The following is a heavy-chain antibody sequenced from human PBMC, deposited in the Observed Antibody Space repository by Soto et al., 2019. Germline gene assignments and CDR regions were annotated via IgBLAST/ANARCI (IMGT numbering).Heavy chain of an antibody. J-gene: IGHJ5*02. CDR3: ARDILSGGAYPDA. Sequence: XGSLRLSCAASGFTFSTYPMNWVRQAPGKGLDWISSISIGSSYIYYAGSVKGRFTISRDNAKNSLFLQMNSLRADDTAVYYCARDILSGGAYPDAWGQGTKVTVSS. V-gene: IGHV3-21*01. CDR2: ISIGSSYI. CDR1: GFTFSTYP. D-gene: IGHD3-10*01.